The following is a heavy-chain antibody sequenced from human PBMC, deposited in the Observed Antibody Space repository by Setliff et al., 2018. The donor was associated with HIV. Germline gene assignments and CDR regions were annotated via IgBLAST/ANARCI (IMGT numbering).Heavy chain of an antibody. Sequence: PGGSQRLSCAASGFTFSNAWMSWVRQAPGKGLEWVGRIKSKADGGTIDYAAPVKGRFTISRDDSKNTLYVQMNGLKTEDTAVYYCMTDLRDTISGVEFDPWGQGTLVTVSS. J-gene: IGHJ5*02. CDR1: GFTFSNAW. CDR2: IKSKADGGTI. CDR3: MTDLRDTISGVEFDP. D-gene: IGHD3-3*01. V-gene: IGHV3-15*01.